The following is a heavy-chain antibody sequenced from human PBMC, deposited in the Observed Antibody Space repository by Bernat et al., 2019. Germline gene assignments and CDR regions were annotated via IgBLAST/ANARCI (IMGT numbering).Heavy chain of an antibody. Sequence: VHLLESGGGLFQPGGSLRVSFGASGFSFSSYALTWFRRPPGKGLEWVPFISYDGSNKYYADSVKGRFTISRDNSKNTLYLQMNSLRAEDTAVYYCARAWSYVGAFDIWGQGTMVTVSS. CDR3: ARAWSYVGAFDI. J-gene: IGHJ3*02. D-gene: IGHD3-10*01. CDR2: ISYDGSNK. V-gene: IGHV3-30-3*01. CDR1: GFSFSSYA.